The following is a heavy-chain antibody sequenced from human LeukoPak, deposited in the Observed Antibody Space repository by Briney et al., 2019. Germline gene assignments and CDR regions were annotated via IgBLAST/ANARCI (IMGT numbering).Heavy chain of an antibody. CDR3: AXXXXXXVVPVKLGTWFDP. D-gene: IGHD2-2*01. Sequence: SETLSLTCAVYGGSFSGYYWSWIRQPPGKGLEWIGEINHSGSTNYNPSLKSRVTISVDTSKNQFSLKLSSVTAADTAVYYCAXXXXXXVVPVKLGTWFDPWGQGTLVTVSS. CDR1: GGSFSGYY. CDR2: INHSGST. V-gene: IGHV4-34*01. J-gene: IGHJ5*02.